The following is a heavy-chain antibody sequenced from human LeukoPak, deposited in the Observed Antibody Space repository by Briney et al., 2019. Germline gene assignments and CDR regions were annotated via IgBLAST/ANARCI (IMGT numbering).Heavy chain of an antibody. CDR2: NNPNSGNT. J-gene: IGHJ4*02. Sequence: SVKVYCKASGYTFTSYDINWVRQATGQGLEWMGWNNPNSGNTGYAQKFQGRVTMTRNTSISTAYMELSSLRSEDTAVYYCARGGYYYDSIGYYYDWGQGTLVTVSS. D-gene: IGHD3-22*01. CDR3: ARGGYYYDSIGYYYD. CDR1: GYTFTSYD. V-gene: IGHV1-8*01.